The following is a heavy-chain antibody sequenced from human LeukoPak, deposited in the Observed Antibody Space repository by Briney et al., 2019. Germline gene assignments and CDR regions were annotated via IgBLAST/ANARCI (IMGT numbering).Heavy chain of an antibody. J-gene: IGHJ5*02. D-gene: IGHD3-3*01. Sequence: SEILSLTCAVYGGSFSGYYWSWIRQPPGKGLEWIGEINHSGSTNYNPSLKSRVTISVDTSKNQFSLKLSSVTAADTAVYYCARGHIDFWSGYLRWFDPWGQGTLVTVSS. CDR2: INHSGST. CDR1: GGSFSGYY. V-gene: IGHV4-34*01. CDR3: ARGHIDFWSGYLRWFDP.